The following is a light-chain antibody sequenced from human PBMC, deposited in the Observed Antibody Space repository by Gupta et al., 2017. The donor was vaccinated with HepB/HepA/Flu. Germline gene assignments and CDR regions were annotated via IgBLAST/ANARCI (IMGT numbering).Light chain of an antibody. V-gene: IGLV1-40*01. CDR3: QSYDSSLSGYVV. J-gene: IGLJ2*01. Sequence: QSVLTQPPSVSGAPGQRVTISCTGSSSNIGAGYDVHWYQQLPGTAPNLLIYGNSNRRSGVPDRFSGSKSGTSASLAITGLQAEDEADYYCQSYDSSLSGYVVFGGGTKLTVL. CDR1: SSNIGAGYD. CDR2: GNS.